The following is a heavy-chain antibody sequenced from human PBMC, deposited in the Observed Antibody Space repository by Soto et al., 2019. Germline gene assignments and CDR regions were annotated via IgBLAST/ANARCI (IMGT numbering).Heavy chain of an antibody. Sequence: QVQLQESGPGLVKHSETLSLTCTVSGGSISSYYWNWIRQPPGKGLEWIGYIYNSGNTKYNPSLRSRVTISVDTSKIQFSLKLTSVTAADTAVYYCAAPPRYWGQGTLVTVSS. CDR1: GGSISSYY. CDR3: AAPPRY. V-gene: IGHV4-59*01. D-gene: IGHD6-6*01. CDR2: IYNSGNT. J-gene: IGHJ4*02.